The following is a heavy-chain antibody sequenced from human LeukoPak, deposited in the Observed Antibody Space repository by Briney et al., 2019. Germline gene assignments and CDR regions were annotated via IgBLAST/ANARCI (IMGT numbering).Heavy chain of an antibody. D-gene: IGHD3-3*01. CDR2: IYYSGST. V-gene: IGHV4-39*01. CDR3: ARPYYDFWSGYPGAFDI. Sequence: PSGTLSLTCTVSGGSISSSSYYWGWIRQPPGKGLEWIGSIYYSGSTYYNPSLKSRVAISVDTSKNQFSLKLSSVTAADTAVYYCARPYYDFWSGYPGAFDIWGQGTMVTVSS. J-gene: IGHJ3*02. CDR1: GGSISSSSYY.